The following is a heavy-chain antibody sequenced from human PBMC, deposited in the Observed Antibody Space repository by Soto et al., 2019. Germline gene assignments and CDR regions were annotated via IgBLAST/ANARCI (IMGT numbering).Heavy chain of an antibody. D-gene: IGHD6-6*01. CDR3: ARAPKVSGSSQTRPDL. V-gene: IGHV4-34*01. CDR1: SGSFSGYY. Sequence: PSETLSLTCSIYSGSFSGYYWSWIRQPPGKGLEWIGEISQSGNTNYSPSLKSRVSISIDTSMKQFSLNLASVSAADTAVYYCARAPKVSGSSQTRPDLWGQGTLVTVSS. CDR2: ISQSGNT. J-gene: IGHJ4*02.